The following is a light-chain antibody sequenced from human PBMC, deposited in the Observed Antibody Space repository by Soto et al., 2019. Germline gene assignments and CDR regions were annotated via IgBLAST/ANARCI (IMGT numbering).Light chain of an antibody. J-gene: IGKJ2*01. CDR3: QQYSNWPYT. CDR2: GTS. Sequence: EIVMTQSPVALSVSPGERAALSCRASQSVGRNFAWYQQRPGQAPRVLIYGTSTRATGVPARFSGSGSGTDFTLTISSLQSEDFAVYYCQQYSNWPYTFGQGTRLEI. CDR1: QSVGRN. V-gene: IGKV3-15*01.